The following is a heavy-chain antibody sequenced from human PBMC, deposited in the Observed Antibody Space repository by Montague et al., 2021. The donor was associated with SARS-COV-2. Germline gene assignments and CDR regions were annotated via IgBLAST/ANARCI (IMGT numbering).Heavy chain of an antibody. Sequence: PALVKPTQTLTLTCTFSGFSLSTRRMCVSWIRQPPGKALEWLALIDWDDDKYYSTSLKTRLTISKDTSKNQVVLTMTNIDPVDTATYYCARMLGDGGNLGGWSFTYGAQETLVTV. V-gene: IGHV2-70*01. J-gene: IGHJ4*02. CDR1: GFSLSTRRMC. CDR3: ARMLGDGGNLGGWSFTY. D-gene: IGHD4-23*01. CDR2: IDWDDDK.